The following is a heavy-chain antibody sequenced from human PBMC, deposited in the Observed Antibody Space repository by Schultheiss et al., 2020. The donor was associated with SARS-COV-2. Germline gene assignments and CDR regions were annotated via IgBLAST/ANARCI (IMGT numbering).Heavy chain of an antibody. CDR3: ARLHGDYFDRNWFDP. CDR2: IYNTGST. Sequence: SETLSLTCTVSGGSISSYYWSWIRQPAGKGLEYIGRIYNTGSTNYNPSLKSRVTMSVDTSKKQFSLNLSSVTAADTAVYYCARLHGDYFDRNWFDPWGQGTLVTVSS. D-gene: IGHD4-17*01. CDR1: GGSISSYY. V-gene: IGHV4-4*07. J-gene: IGHJ5*02.